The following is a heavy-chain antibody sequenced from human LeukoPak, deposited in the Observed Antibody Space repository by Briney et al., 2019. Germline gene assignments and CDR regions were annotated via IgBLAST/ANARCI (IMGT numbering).Heavy chain of an antibody. CDR1: GFTFSNAW. J-gene: IGHJ6*03. CDR2: IKSKTDGGTT. D-gene: IGHD3-22*01. CDR3: TTAFGPTMIGSAYYYYYMDV. V-gene: IGHV3-15*01. Sequence: GGSLRLSCAASGFTFSNAWMSWVRQAPGKGLEWVGRIKSKTDGGTTDYAAPVKGRFTISRDDSKNTLYLQMNSLKTEDTAVYYCTTAFGPTMIGSAYYYYYMDVWGKGTTVTVSS.